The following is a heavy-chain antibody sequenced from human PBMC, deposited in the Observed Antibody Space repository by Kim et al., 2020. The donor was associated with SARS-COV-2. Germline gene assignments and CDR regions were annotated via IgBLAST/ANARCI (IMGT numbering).Heavy chain of an antibody. CDR3: AKIEVSGYWYFDL. V-gene: IGHV3-23*01. J-gene: IGHJ2*01. Sequence: YADSVKGRFTIARDNSKSTLFLQMNSLRAEDTAVYYCAKIEVSGYWYFDLWGRGTLVAVSS. D-gene: IGHD2-8*02.